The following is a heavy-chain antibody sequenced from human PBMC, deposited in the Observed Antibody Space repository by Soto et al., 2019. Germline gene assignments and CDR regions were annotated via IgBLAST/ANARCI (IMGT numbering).Heavy chain of an antibody. CDR2: FDPEDGET. Sequence: GASVKVSCKVSGYTLTELSMHWVRQAPGKGLEWMGGFDPEDGETIYAQKFQGRVTMTEDTSTDTAYMELSSLRSEDTAVYYCATLEGYPYHFDYWGQGTLVTVSS. J-gene: IGHJ4*02. V-gene: IGHV1-24*01. CDR1: GYTLTELS. D-gene: IGHD5-12*01. CDR3: ATLEGYPYHFDY.